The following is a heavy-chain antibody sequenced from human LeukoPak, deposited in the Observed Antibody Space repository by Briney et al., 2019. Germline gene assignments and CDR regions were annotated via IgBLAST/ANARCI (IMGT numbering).Heavy chain of an antibody. CDR1: GGTFSSYA. D-gene: IGHD5-12*01. J-gene: IGHJ3*02. CDR2: IIPIFGTA. Sequence: SVKVSCKASGGTFSSYAISWVRQAPGQGLEWMGGIIPIFGTANYAQRFQGRVTITADKSASTAYMELSSLRSEDTAVYYCAGGYSGYDSAVNAFDIWGQGTMVTVSS. CDR3: AGGYSGYDSAVNAFDI. V-gene: IGHV1-69*06.